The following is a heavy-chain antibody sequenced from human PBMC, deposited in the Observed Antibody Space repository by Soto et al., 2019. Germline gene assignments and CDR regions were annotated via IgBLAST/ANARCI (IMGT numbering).Heavy chain of an antibody. D-gene: IGHD2-15*01. J-gene: IGHJ4*02. CDR2: MSYDESKK. CDR1: GFRLSSYA. V-gene: IGHV3-30*18. CDR3: AKGRRDGDFMNILVVEF. Sequence: QVRLVESGGGVVQPGGSLRLSCATSGFRLSSYAMHWVRQAPGKGLEWVALMSYDESKKYYADSVKGRFTISRDTSKNTLVLEMNNLRVEDTAVYYCAKGRRDGDFMNILVVEFWGQGALVTVSS.